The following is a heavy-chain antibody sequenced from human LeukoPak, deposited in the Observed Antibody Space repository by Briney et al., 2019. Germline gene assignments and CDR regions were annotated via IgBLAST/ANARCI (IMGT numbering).Heavy chain of an antibody. CDR1: GFTFDDYG. CDR3: ARTGADSSSWYYFDY. D-gene: IGHD6-13*01. CDR2: INWNGGST. Sequence: GGSLRLSCAASGFTFDDYGMSWVRQAPGKGLEWVSGINWNGGSTGYADSVKGRFTISRDNAKNSLYLQMNSLRAEDTALYHCARTGADSSSWYYFDYWGQGTLVTVSS. J-gene: IGHJ4*02. V-gene: IGHV3-20*01.